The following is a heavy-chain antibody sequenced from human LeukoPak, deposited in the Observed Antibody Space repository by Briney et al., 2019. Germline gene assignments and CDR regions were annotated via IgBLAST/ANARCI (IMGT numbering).Heavy chain of an antibody. CDR2: IIPILEGI. CDR1: GDTFSKYG. CDR3: ARESLSATPIFDF. D-gene: IGHD5-12*01. V-gene: IGHV1-69*04. Sequence: ASVKVSCKASGDTFSKYGISCVRQAPGQGLEWMGRIIPILEGIDYAQKFQGRVSITADKSTSTAYMEVSSLKSEDTAVYYCARESLSATPIFDFWGRGTLVTVSS. J-gene: IGHJ4*02.